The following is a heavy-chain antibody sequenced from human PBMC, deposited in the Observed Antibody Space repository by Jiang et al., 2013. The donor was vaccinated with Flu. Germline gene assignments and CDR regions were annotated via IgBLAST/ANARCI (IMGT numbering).Heavy chain of an antibody. CDR1: GLTFGDDA. Sequence: EVQLVESGGGLVQPGRSLRLSCTTSGLTFGDDAMSWFRQVPGKGLEWVAFIRSKAYGGTTEYAASVKGRFTISRDDSKTIAYLQMNSLKTEDTAVYYCSSSITYSGYDWGAFDYWAREPWSPSPQ. V-gene: IGHV3-49*03. CDR3: SSSITYSGYDWGAFDY. D-gene: IGHD5-12*01. CDR2: IRSKAYGGTT. J-gene: IGHJ4*02.